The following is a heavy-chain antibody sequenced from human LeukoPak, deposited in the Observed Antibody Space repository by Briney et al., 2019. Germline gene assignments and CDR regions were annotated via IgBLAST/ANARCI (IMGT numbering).Heavy chain of an antibody. D-gene: IGHD3-3*01. J-gene: IGHJ6*02. V-gene: IGHV4-31*03. CDR1: GGSIGSGGYY. CDR3: AREVILEWLSTPYYYYGMDV. Sequence: PSQTLSLTCTVSGGSIGSGGYYWSWIRQHPGKGLEWIGYIYYSGSTYYNPSLKSRVTISVDTSKNQFSLKLSSVTAADTAVYYCAREVILEWLSTPYYYYGMDVWGQGTTVTVSS. CDR2: IYYSGST.